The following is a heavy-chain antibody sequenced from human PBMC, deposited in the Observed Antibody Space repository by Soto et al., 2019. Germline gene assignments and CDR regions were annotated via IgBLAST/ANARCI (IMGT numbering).Heavy chain of an antibody. D-gene: IGHD3-22*01. J-gene: IGHJ1*01. CDR3: ATGNYYDSSGYYYSAYFQH. Sequence: ASVTASCKVSGYTLTELSMHWVRQAPGKGLEWMGGFDPEDGETIYAQKFQGRVTMTEDTSTDTAYMELSSLRSEDTAVYYCATGNYYDSSGYYYSAYFQHWGQGTLVTVSS. CDR1: GYTLTELS. V-gene: IGHV1-24*01. CDR2: FDPEDGET.